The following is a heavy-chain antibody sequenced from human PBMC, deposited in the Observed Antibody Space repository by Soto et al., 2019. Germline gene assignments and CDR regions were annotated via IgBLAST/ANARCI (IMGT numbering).Heavy chain of an antibody. D-gene: IGHD3-3*01. CDR1: GFTFSSYG. V-gene: IGHV3-33*01. CDR2: IWYDGSNK. Sequence: ESGGGVVQPGRSLRLSCAASGFTFSSYGMHWVRQAPGKGLEWVAVIWYDGSNKYYADSVKGRFTISRDNSKNTLYLQMNRLRAEDTAVYYCARALYYDFWSGYSALDYWGQGTLVTVSS. CDR3: ARALYYDFWSGYSALDY. J-gene: IGHJ4*02.